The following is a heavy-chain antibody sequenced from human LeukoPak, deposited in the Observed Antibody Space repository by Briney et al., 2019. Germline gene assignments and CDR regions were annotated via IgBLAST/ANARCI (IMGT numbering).Heavy chain of an antibody. D-gene: IGHD5-12*01. J-gene: IGHJ6*02. V-gene: IGHV7-4-1*02. CDR2: INTNTGNP. CDR1: GYTLTSYA. Sequence: ASVKVSCKASGYTLTSYAMNWVRQAPGQGLEWMGWINTNTGNPTYAQGFTGRFVFSLDTSVSTAYLQISSLKAEDTAVYYCARGGKYSGYSYYYGMDVWGQGTTVTVSS. CDR3: ARGGKYSGYSYYYGMDV.